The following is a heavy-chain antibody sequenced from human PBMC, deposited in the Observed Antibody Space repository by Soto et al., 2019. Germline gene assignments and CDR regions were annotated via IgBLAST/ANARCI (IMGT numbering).Heavy chain of an antibody. CDR1: GGTFSSYA. Sequence: ASVKVSCKASGGTFSSYAISWVRQAPGQRLEWMGWINAGDGNTNSSQKFQGRVTIARDTSTTTAYMELSSLRSEDTAVYYCVRTLTGFYPFDYWGQGTLVTVSS. CDR2: INAGDGNT. D-gene: IGHD3-9*01. J-gene: IGHJ4*02. CDR3: VRTLTGFYPFDY. V-gene: IGHV1-3*01.